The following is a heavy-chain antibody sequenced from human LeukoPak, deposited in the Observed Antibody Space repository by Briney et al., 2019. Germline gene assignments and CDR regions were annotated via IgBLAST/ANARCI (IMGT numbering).Heavy chain of an antibody. CDR2: IYYSGST. CDR3: ARAGPSHNWFDP. V-gene: IGHV4-39*01. J-gene: IGHJ5*02. Sequence: PSETLSLTCTVSGGFISSSSYYWDWIRQPPGKGLEWIGSIYYSGSTYYTPSLKSRVTISVDTSKNQFSLKLNSVTAADTSVYYWARAGPSHNWFDPWGQGTLVIVSS. CDR1: GGFISSSSYY.